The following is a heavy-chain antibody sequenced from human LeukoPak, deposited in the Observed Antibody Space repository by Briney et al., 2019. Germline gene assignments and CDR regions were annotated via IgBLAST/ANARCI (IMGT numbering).Heavy chain of an antibody. Sequence: GGSLRLSCAASGFTFSDYYMSWIRQAPGKGLEWVSYISSSSSYTNYADSVKGRFTISRDNAKNSLYLQMNSLRAEDTAVYYCARVDIRGWYNYYYFDYWGQGTLVTVSS. CDR2: ISSSSSYT. V-gene: IGHV3-11*05. CDR1: GFTFSDYY. J-gene: IGHJ4*02. D-gene: IGHD6-19*01. CDR3: ARVDIRGWYNYYYFDY.